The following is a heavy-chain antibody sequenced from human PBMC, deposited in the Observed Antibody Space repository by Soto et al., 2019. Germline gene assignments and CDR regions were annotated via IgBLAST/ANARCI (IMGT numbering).Heavy chain of an antibody. J-gene: IGHJ4*02. CDR3: ATWGSGSHYLDY. CDR2: IHTGGLK. V-gene: IGHV3-53*05. Sequence: GGSLRLSCAASGFSVASTYMTWVRQAPGRGLRWVSMIHTGGLKHFADFVKGRFSLSRDTSTNTLYLEMNSLRPDDTAVYYCATWGSGSHYLDYWGQGTLVTVSS. CDR1: GFSVASTY. D-gene: IGHD7-27*01.